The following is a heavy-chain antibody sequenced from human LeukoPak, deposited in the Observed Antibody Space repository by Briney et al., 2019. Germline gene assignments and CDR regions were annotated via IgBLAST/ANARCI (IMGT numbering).Heavy chain of an antibody. V-gene: IGHV4-59*01. J-gene: IGHJ5*02. CDR1: GDSIGRYY. CDR3: PRGRASDGSYPWFDP. D-gene: IGHD3-16*02. Sequence: PSETLSLTCSVSGDSIGRYYWTWIRQSPGKGLESIGYIYYGGSTKYSPSLKSRVSISFETSKHRFSLQWRCGVATDTAIYYCPRGRASDGSYPWFDPWGQGTLVTVSS. CDR2: IYYGGST.